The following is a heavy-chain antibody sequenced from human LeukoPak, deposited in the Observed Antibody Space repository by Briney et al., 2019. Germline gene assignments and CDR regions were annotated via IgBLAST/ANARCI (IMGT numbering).Heavy chain of an antibody. CDR1: GYTFTGYY. D-gene: IGHD4-17*01. V-gene: IGHV1-2*02. CDR2: INPNSGGT. Sequence: ASVKVSCEASGYTFTGYYMHWVRQAPGQGLEWMGWINPNSGGTNYAQKFQGRVTMTRDTSISTAYMELSRLRSDDTAVYYCARTMTTVTTSDAFDIWGQGTMVTVSS. J-gene: IGHJ3*02. CDR3: ARTMTTVTTSDAFDI.